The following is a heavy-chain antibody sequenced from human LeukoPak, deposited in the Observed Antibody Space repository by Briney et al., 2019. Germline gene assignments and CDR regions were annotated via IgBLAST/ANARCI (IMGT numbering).Heavy chain of an antibody. CDR3: AKVPRGYSYQYYYYYYMDV. CDR2: IYYSGST. Sequence: PSETLSLTCTVSGGSINDITYYWGWIRQPPGKGLEWIGSIYYSGSTYYNPSLKSRVTISVDTSKNQFSLKLSSVTAADTAVYYCAKVPRGYSYQYYYYYYMDVWGKGTTVTISS. D-gene: IGHD5-18*01. J-gene: IGHJ6*03. V-gene: IGHV4-39*07. CDR1: GGSINDITYY.